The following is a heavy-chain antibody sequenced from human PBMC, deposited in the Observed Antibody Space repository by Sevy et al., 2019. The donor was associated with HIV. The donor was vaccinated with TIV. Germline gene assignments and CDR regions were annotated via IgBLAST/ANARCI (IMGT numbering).Heavy chain of an antibody. D-gene: IGHD5-12*01. V-gene: IGHV4-31*03. J-gene: IGHJ4*02. CDR3: ARTEDGYNFHDY. Sequence: SETLSLTCTVSGGSISSGGYYWSWIRQHPGKGLEWIGYIYYSGSTYYNPSLKSRVTISVDTSKNQFSLKLGSVTAADTAVYYCARTEDGYNFHDYWGQGTLVTVSS. CDR2: IYYSGST. CDR1: GGSISSGGYY.